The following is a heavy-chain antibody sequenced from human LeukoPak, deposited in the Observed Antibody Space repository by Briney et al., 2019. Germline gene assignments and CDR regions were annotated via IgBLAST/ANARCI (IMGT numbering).Heavy chain of an antibody. CDR2: ISGSGGST. D-gene: IGHD3-10*01. CDR3: ARVGTDYGSGSYSPLDY. Sequence: GGTLRLSCAASGFTFSSYGMSWDRQAPGKGLEWVSAISGSGGSTYYADSVKGRFTISRDNSKNTLYLQMNSLRAEDTAVYYCARVGTDYGSGSYSPLDYWGQGTLVTVSS. V-gene: IGHV3-23*01. J-gene: IGHJ4*02. CDR1: GFTFSSYG.